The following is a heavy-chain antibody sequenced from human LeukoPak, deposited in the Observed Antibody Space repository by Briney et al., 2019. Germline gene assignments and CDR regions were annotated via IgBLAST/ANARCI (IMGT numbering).Heavy chain of an antibody. CDR3: AREGQSSSWSRYFDY. J-gene: IGHJ4*02. Sequence: PSETLSLTCAVYRGSFSGYFWSWIRQPPGKGLEWIGEINHSGSTNYNPSLKSRVTISADTSTNHFSLTLSSVTAADTAVYYCAREGQSSSWSRYFDYWGQGTLVTVSS. CDR2: INHSGST. D-gene: IGHD6-13*01. CDR1: RGSFSGYF. V-gene: IGHV4-34*01.